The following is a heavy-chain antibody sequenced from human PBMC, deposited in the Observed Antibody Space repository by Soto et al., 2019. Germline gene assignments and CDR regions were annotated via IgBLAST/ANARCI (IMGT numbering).Heavy chain of an antibody. CDR1: GYTFTSYY. Sequence: GASVKVSCKASGYTFTSYYMHWVRQAPGQGLEWMGIINPSGGSTSYAQKFQGRVTMTRDTSTSTVYMELSSLRSEDTAVYYCARVPARSLGPRYFDYWGQGTLVTVSS. D-gene: IGHD7-27*01. CDR2: INPSGGST. J-gene: IGHJ4*02. CDR3: ARVPARSLGPRYFDY. V-gene: IGHV1-46*03.